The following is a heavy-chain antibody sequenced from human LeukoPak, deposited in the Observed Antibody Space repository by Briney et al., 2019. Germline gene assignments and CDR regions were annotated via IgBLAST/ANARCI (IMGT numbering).Heavy chain of an antibody. Sequence: GGSLRLSCAASGFTFSSYAMHWVRQAPGKGLEWVAVISYDGSNKYYADSVKGRFTISRDNSKNTLYLQMNSLRAEDTAVYYCARGGTRGYGADYWGQGTLVTVSS. V-gene: IGHV3-30*04. CDR2: ISYDGSNK. D-gene: IGHD5-12*01. J-gene: IGHJ4*02. CDR3: ARGGTRGYGADY. CDR1: GFTFSSYA.